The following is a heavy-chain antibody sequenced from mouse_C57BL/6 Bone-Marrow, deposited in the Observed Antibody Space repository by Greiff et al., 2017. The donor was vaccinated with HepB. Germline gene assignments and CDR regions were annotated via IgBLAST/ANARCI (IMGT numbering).Heavy chain of an antibody. D-gene: IGHD2-3*01. J-gene: IGHJ4*01. Sequence: QVQLQQSGPELVKPGASVKISCKASGYAFSSSWMNWVKQRPGKGLEWIGRIYPGDGDTNYNGKFKGKATLTADKSSSTAYMQLSSLTSEDSAVYFWARGGYYYYYAMDYWGQGTSVTVSS. CDR1: GYAFSSSW. V-gene: IGHV1-82*01. CDR2: IYPGDGDT. CDR3: ARGGYYYYYAMDY.